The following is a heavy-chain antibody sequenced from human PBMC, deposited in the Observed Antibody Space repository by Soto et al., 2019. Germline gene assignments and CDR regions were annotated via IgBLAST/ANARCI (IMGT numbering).Heavy chain of an antibody. CDR1: GGSISSGGYY. Sequence: SETLSLTCTVSGGSISSGGYYWSWIRQHPGKGLEWIGYIYYSGSTYYNPSLKSRVTISVDTSKNQFSLKLSSVTAADTAVYYCARTSSSGYYPYYFDYWGQGTLVTVSS. D-gene: IGHD3-22*01. V-gene: IGHV4-31*03. CDR2: IYYSGST. J-gene: IGHJ4*02. CDR3: ARTSSSGYYPYYFDY.